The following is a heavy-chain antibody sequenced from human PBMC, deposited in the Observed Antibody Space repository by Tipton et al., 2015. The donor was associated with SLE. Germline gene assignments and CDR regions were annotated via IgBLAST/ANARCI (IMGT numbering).Heavy chain of an antibody. CDR2: ISDNGIT. J-gene: IGHJ4*02. CDR1: GGSIISGDYF. V-gene: IGHV4-30-4*01. D-gene: IGHD3-10*01. Sequence: TLSLTCTVSGGSIISGDYFWTWIRQPPGKGLEWIGYISDNGITYYNPSLKSRVTISVDKSKNQLSLKLSSVTAADTAVYYCARDSIIFRGVGGFDYWGQGTLVTV. CDR3: ARDSIIFRGVGGFDY.